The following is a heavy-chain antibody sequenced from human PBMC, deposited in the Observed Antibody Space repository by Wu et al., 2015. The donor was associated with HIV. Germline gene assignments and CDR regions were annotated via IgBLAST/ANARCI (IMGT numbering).Heavy chain of an antibody. J-gene: IGHJ4*01. D-gene: IGHD5-18*01. V-gene: IGHV1-69*13. CDR3: AGGGGRTSMDPFDF. Sequence: QVQLLQSGAEVKNPGSSVRVSCKASGATFTSYALSWVRQAPGQGLEWMGRLIPMYGKANYAQKFQGRVTITADESTSTAYMDVSSLRSDDTALYYCAGGGGRTSMDPFDFWGPGTTGHRSPQ. CDR2: LIPMYGKA. CDR1: GATFTSYA.